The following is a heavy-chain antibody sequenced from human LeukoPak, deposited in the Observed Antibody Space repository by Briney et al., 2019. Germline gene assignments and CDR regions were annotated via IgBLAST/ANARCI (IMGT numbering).Heavy chain of an antibody. CDR3: ARGVRAVEGNWFDP. D-gene: IGHD6-19*01. CDR1: GYTFTSYY. V-gene: IGHV1-8*03. Sequence: GASVKVSCKASGYTFTSYYMHWVRQATGQGLEWMGWMNPNSGNTGYAQKFQGRVTITRNTSISTAYMELSSLRSEDTAVYYCARGVRAVEGNWFDPWGQGTLVTVSS. J-gene: IGHJ5*02. CDR2: MNPNSGNT.